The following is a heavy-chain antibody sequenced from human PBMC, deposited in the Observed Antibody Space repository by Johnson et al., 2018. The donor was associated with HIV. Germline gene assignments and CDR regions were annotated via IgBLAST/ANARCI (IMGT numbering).Heavy chain of an antibody. V-gene: IGHV3-74*01. D-gene: IGHD6-13*01. CDR2: INSDGSST. J-gene: IGHJ3*02. Sequence: EVQLVESGGGLVQPGGSLRLSCAASGFTFSSYWMHWVRQAPGKGLVWVSRINSDGSSTSYADSVKGRFTISRDNSKNTLYLQMNSLRAEDTAVYYCAKDWARIAAAQFDIWGQGTMVTVSS. CDR3: AKDWARIAAAQFDI. CDR1: GFTFSSYW.